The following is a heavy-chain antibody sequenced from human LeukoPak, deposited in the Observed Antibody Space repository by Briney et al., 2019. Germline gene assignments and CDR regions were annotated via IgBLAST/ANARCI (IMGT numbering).Heavy chain of an antibody. CDR2: ISSSSSTI. D-gene: IGHD3-3*01. CDR3: ARDWAYYDFWSGYPGVDV. CDR1: GFTFSSYS. V-gene: IGHV3-48*01. Sequence: QPGGSLRLSCAASGFTFSSYSMNWVRQAPGKGLEWVSYISSSSSTIYYADSVKGRFTISRDNAKNSLYLQMNSLRAEDTAVHYCARDWAYYDFWSGYPGVDVWGKGTTVTVSS. J-gene: IGHJ6*04.